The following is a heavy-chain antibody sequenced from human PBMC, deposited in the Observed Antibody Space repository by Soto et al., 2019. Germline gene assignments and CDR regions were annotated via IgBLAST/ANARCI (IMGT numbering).Heavy chain of an antibody. J-gene: IGHJ2*01. CDR2: IFHSGST. D-gene: IGHD2-8*02. Sequence: PSETLSLTGAVSGGSISSGGYSWSWLRQPPGKGLEWSRYIFHSGSTYYNPSLNSRVTISVDGSKIRGSLELSSVTAAGTAVYQGASEGGTGCRDWYLNVWGRGTLVIVAS. CDR1: GGSISSGGYS. V-gene: IGHV4-30-2*01. CDR3: ASEGGTGCRDWYLNV.